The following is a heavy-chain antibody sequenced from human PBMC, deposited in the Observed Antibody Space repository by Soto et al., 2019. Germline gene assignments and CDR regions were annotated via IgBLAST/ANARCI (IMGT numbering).Heavy chain of an antibody. CDR1: GYTFTAYD. V-gene: IGHV1-3*05. CDR3: ARGKITGILDY. J-gene: IGHJ4*02. Sequence: QVQLVQSGAEEKKPGASVRVSCKASGYTFTAYDMHWVRQAPGQRLEWMGWINAGNGNTKYSQKFQGRVTITRDTSASTAYMELSSLRFEDTAVYYCARGKITGILDYWGQGTLVTVSS. D-gene: IGHD1-20*01. CDR2: INAGNGNT.